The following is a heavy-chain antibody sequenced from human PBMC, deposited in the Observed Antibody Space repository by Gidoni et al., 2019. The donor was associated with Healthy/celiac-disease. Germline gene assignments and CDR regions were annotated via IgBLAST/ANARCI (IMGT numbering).Heavy chain of an antibody. CDR1: GFTFSDYY. J-gene: IGHJ4*02. Sequence: QVQLVESGGGLVKPGGSLRLSCSASGFTFSDYYMSWIRQAPGKGLEWVSYISSSSSYTNYADSVKGRFTISRDNAKNSLYLQMNSLRAEDTAVYYCARGLYCSGGSCYSLFDYWGQGTLVTVSS. CDR3: ARGLYCSGGSCYSLFDY. V-gene: IGHV3-11*06. D-gene: IGHD2-15*01. CDR2: ISSSSSYT.